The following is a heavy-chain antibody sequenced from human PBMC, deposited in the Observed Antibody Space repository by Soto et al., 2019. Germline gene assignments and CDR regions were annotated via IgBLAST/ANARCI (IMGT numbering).Heavy chain of an antibody. CDR1: GYTLTELS. J-gene: IGHJ6*02. D-gene: IGHD3-3*01. V-gene: IGHV1-24*01. CDR3: ATRAPITISGVVYYYYYGMDV. CDR2: FDPEDGET. Sequence: QVQLVQSGAEVKKPGASVKVSCKVSGYTLTELSMHWVRQSPGKGLEWMGGFDPEDGETIYAQKFQGRVTMTEDTSTDTAYMELSSLRSEDTAVYDCATRAPITISGVVYYYYYGMDVWGQGTTVTVSS.